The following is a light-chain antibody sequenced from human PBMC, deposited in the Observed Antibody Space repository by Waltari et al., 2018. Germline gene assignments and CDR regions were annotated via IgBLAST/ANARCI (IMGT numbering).Light chain of an antibody. CDR2: GVS. J-gene: IGLJ1*01. CDR1: SSDLGAYSY. CDR3: SSFTDSRIYV. Sequence: QAALTQPASVSGSPGQSITISCTGTSSDLGAYSYVSWFQQHPGKAPKLMICGVSIRPSGVSNRFSGSKSGNMASLTISGLQAEDEADYYCSSFTDSRIYVFGSGTKVTVL. V-gene: IGLV2-14*03.